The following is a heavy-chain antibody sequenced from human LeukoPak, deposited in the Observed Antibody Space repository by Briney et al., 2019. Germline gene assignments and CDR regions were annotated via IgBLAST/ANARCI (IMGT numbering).Heavy chain of an antibody. CDR3: ARRVGIVVAGDFDY. J-gene: IGHJ4*02. CDR1: GYSFTNYW. D-gene: IGHD6-19*01. V-gene: IGHV5-51*01. Sequence: GEPLKISCKRSGYSFTNYWFGWVRQMPGKGLEWMGIIYPGDSDTRYRPSFQGQVTISADKSISTAYLQWSSLKASDTAMYYCARRVGIVVAGDFDYWGQGTLVTVSS. CDR2: IYPGDSDT.